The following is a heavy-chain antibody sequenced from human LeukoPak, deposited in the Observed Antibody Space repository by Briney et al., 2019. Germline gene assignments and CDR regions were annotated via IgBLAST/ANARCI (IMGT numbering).Heavy chain of an antibody. J-gene: IGHJ4*02. CDR3: ARHVDGYNPTAYFDY. V-gene: IGHV4-39*01. D-gene: IGHD5-24*01. Sequence: SETLSLTCSVSGGSITSSSYYWGCIRQPPEKGLEWIGSIYYTGGTYYSPSLKSRVTISVDTSKNQFSLKLSSVTAADTAVYYCARHVDGYNPTAYFDYWGQGTLVTVSS. CDR2: IYYTGGT. CDR1: GGSITSSSYY.